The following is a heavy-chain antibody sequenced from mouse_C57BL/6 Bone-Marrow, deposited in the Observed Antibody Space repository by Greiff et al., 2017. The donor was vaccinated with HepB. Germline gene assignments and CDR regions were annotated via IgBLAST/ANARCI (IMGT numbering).Heavy chain of an antibody. CDR3: ARRGLGTVGFDY. J-gene: IGHJ2*01. CDR1: GYTFTSYW. Sequence: QVQLQQSGAELVRPGTSVKLSCKASGYTFTSYWMHWVKQRPGQGLEWIGVIDPSDSYTNYNQKFKGKATLTVDTSSSTAYMQLSSLTSEDSAVYYCARRGLGTVGFDYWGQGTTLTVSS. D-gene: IGHD2-14*01. CDR2: IDPSDSYT. V-gene: IGHV1-59*01.